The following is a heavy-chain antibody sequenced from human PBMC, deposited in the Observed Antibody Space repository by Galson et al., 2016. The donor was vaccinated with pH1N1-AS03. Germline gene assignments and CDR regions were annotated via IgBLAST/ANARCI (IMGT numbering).Heavy chain of an antibody. V-gene: IGHV4-4*03. Sequence: PETLSLTCAVSGGSINSSNWWSWVRQPPGKGLEWIGEIYHSGPTNYNPSLKSRLTISVDKSKNRFSLKLSSVTAADTAVYYCGSYRGVPFFDSWGQGILVTVSS. CDR3: GSYRGVPFFDS. D-gene: IGHD3-16*02. J-gene: IGHJ4*02. CDR2: IYHSGPT. CDR1: GGSINSSNW.